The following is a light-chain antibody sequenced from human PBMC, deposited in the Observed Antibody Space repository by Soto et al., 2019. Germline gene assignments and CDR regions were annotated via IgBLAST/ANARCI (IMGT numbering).Light chain of an antibody. CDR1: QSLFTSSTNKNY. CDR3: QHYSTIPLT. CDR2: WAS. J-gene: IGKJ4*01. V-gene: IGKV4-1*01. Sequence: DIVMTQSPDSLAVSLVERVTINCKSSQSLFTSSTNKNYLAWYQQKPGQPPKLLIYWASTRQYGVPARFTGSGSGTDFTLTISSLQAEDVAVYYCQHYSTIPLTLGGGTKVDIK.